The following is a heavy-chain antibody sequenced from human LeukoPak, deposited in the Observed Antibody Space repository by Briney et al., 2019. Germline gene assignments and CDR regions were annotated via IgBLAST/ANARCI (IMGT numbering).Heavy chain of an antibody. Sequence: SETLSLTCTVSGGSISSGSYYWSWIRQPAGKGLEWIGRIYTSGSTNYNPSLKSRVTISVDTSKNQFSLKLSSVTAADTAVYYCARGPVYYYGSGSYYFYWGQGTLVTVSS. CDR2: IYTSGST. V-gene: IGHV4-61*02. CDR1: GGSISSGSYY. D-gene: IGHD3-10*01. CDR3: ARGPVYYYGSGSYYFY. J-gene: IGHJ4*02.